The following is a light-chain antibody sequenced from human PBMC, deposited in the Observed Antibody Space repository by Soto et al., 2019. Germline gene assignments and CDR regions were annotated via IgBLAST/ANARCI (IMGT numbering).Light chain of an antibody. CDR2: DAS. V-gene: IGKV3-15*01. CDR1: QSVGSN. J-gene: IGKJ4*01. Sequence: EIVMTQSPATLSGSPGERVTLSCRASQSVGSNVVWYQQKPGQAPRLLIYDASTRATGIPTRFSGSGSGTEFTLTISGLQSEDLATYHCQKYYDWPLTFGGGTKVEIK. CDR3: QKYYDWPLT.